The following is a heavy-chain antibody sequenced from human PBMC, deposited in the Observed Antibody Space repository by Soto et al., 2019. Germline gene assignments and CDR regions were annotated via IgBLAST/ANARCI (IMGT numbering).Heavy chain of an antibody. J-gene: IGHJ4*02. V-gene: IGHV3-23*04. D-gene: IGHD3-22*01. CDR3: AKDVGHYGSSGYPDYFDY. CDR1: GFTFSRFA. CDR2: ISGGGGTT. Sequence: EVQLVESGGGLVQPGGSLRLSCAASGFTFSRFAMSWVRQAPGKGLEWVSTISGGGGTTYYADSVKGRFTISRDNSRNTLYLQMNSLRVEDTAVYYCAKDVGHYGSSGYPDYFDYWGQGTLVTVSS.